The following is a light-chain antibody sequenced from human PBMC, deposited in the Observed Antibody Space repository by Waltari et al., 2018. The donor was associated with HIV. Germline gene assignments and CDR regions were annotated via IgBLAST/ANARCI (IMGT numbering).Light chain of an antibody. CDR1: SSDVGAYNY. CDR3: SSYAGSNWV. V-gene: IGLV2-8*01. Sequence: QTALTHPPSASGSPGQSVTIPCTGTSSDVGAYNYVSWYQRHPGKAPKLIIYEVSKRPSGVPGRFSGSKSGNTASLTVSGLQAEDEADYYCSSYAGSNWVFGGGTKLTVL. CDR2: EVS. J-gene: IGLJ3*02.